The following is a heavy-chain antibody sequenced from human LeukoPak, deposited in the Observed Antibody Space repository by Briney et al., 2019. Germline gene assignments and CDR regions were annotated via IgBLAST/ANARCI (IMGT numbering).Heavy chain of an antibody. CDR2: IWYDGSNK. V-gene: IGHV3-33*01. CDR3: ARDLAEPQDGMDV. D-gene: IGHD3-16*01. Sequence: GGSLRLSCAASGFTFSSYGIHWVRQAPGKGLEWVAVIWYDGSNKYYADSVKGRFTISRDNAKNSLYLQMNSLRAEDTAVYYCARDLAEPQDGMDVWGQGTTVTVSS. J-gene: IGHJ6*02. CDR1: GFTFSSYG.